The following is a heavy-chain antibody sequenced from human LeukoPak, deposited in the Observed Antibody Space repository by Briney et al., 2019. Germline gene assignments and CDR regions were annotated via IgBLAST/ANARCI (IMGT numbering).Heavy chain of an antibody. Sequence: SETLSLTCTVSGGSISSYYWSWIRQPPGKGLEWIGYMYYSGSTYYNPSLKSRVTISVDTSKNQFSLKLSSVTAADTAVYYCARDLGYYDSSGLGNWGQGTLVTVSS. D-gene: IGHD3-22*01. V-gene: IGHV4-59*12. CDR1: GGSISSYY. CDR2: MYYSGST. CDR3: ARDLGYYDSSGLGN. J-gene: IGHJ4*02.